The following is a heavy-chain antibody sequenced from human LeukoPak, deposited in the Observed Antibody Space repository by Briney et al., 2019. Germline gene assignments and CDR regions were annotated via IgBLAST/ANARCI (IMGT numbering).Heavy chain of an antibody. CDR1: GASISSSGYY. D-gene: IGHD2-2*01. V-gene: IGHV4-39*01. CDR2: IYYSGRT. J-gene: IGHJ6*03. Sequence: SETLSLTCTVSGASISSSGYYWVWIRQPPGKGLEWIGSIYYSGRTYYNPSLKSRVTISVDTSKNQFSLKLSSVTAADTAVYYCARAGYCSSTSCYGYYYYYYMDVWGKGTTVTVSS. CDR3: ARAGYCSSTSCYGYYYYYYMDV.